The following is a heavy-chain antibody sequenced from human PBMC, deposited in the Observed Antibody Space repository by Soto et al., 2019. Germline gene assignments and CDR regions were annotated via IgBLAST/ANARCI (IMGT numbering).Heavy chain of an antibody. J-gene: IGHJ5*02. V-gene: IGHV4-59*01. CDR1: RGSISDYY. CDR2: VYNSDST. D-gene: IGHD1-26*01. Sequence: SETLSLTCTVSRGSISDYYWSWIRQPPGKGPEWIGYVYNSDSTNYNPSLKGRITISLDTSKNQFSLKLSSVTAADTAIYYCAVQQWDWFDPWGQGTLVTVSS. CDR3: AVQQWDWFDP.